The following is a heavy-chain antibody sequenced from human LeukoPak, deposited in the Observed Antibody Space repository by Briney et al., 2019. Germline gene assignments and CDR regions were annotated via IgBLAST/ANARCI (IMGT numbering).Heavy chain of an antibody. CDR3: ARAAYCSSTSCYNHYYYYMDV. V-gene: IGHV1-69*05. CDR1: GGTYSSYA. D-gene: IGHD2-2*02. J-gene: IGHJ6*03. Sequence: SVKDSCKASGGTYSSYAISWVRQAPGQGLEWMGGIIPIFGTANYAQKFQGRVTITTDESTSTAYMELSSLRSEDTAVYYCARAAYCSSTSCYNHYYYYMDVWGKGTTVTVSS. CDR2: IIPIFGTA.